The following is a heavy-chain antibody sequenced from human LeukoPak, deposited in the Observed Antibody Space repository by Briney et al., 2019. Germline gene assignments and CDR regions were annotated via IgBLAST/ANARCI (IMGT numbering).Heavy chain of an antibody. V-gene: IGHV3-21*01. CDR1: GFTISSYS. Sequence: GGSLRLSCAASGFTISSYSMNWVRQTPGKGLEWVSSISSSSSYIYYADSVKGRFTISRDNAKNSLYLQMNSLRAEDTAVYYCARELSSGWSLDYWGQGTLVTVSS. D-gene: IGHD6-19*01. CDR2: ISSSSSYI. J-gene: IGHJ4*02. CDR3: ARELSSGWSLDY.